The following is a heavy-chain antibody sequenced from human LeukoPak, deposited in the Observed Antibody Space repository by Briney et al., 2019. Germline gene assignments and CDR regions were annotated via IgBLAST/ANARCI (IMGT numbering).Heavy chain of an antibody. J-gene: IGHJ4*02. CDR2: ISQSGSDI. D-gene: IGHD5-18*01. CDR3: ARTARVGDY. V-gene: IGHV3-11*01. CDR1: GLSFSDFY. Sequence: GGSLRLSCAASGLSFSDFYMSWIRQAPGKGLEWISYISQSGSDINYADSVRGRFTVSRDNAKNSLYLQMNSLRAEDTAVYYCARTARVGDYWGQGTLVTVSS.